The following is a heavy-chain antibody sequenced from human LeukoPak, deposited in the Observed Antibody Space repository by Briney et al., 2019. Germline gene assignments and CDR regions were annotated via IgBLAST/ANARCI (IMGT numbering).Heavy chain of an antibody. Sequence: GRSLRLSCAASGFTFSSYAMHWVRQAPGKGLEWVPAISGSGGSTYYADSVKGRFTISRDNSKNTLYLQMNSLRAEDTAVYYCAKTQAPIVVVPAAIDYWGQGTLVTVSS. CDR3: AKTQAPIVVVPAAIDY. CDR2: ISGSGGST. J-gene: IGHJ4*02. CDR1: GFTFSSYA. D-gene: IGHD2-2*02. V-gene: IGHV3-23*01.